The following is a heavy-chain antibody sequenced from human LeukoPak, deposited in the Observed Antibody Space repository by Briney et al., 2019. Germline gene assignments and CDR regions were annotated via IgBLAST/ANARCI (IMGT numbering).Heavy chain of an antibody. CDR3: ARVSPSDWTYYFDY. CDR1: GGSITTYNYY. D-gene: IGHD1-1*01. J-gene: IGHJ4*02. Sequence: PSETLSLTCTVSGGSITTYNYYWSWIRQPPGKGLEWIGYMYYTGSTYYNPSLKSRVTISIDTSKNQFSLKLSSVTAADTAVYYCARVSPSDWTYYFDYWGQGTLVTVSS. CDR2: MYYTGST. V-gene: IGHV4-30-4*02.